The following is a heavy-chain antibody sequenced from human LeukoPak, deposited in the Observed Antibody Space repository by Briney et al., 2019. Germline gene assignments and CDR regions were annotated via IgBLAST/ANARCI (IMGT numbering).Heavy chain of an antibody. CDR3: ARVTDYGDYGPSDYFDY. D-gene: IGHD4-17*01. CDR2: IIPIFGTA. J-gene: IGHJ4*02. CDR1: GGTFSSYA. Sequence: GASVKVSCKASGGTFSSYAISWVRQAPGQGLEWMGRIIPIFGTANYAQKFQGRVTITTDESTSTAYMELSSLRSDDTAVYYCARVTDYGDYGPSDYFDYWGQGTLVTVSS. V-gene: IGHV1-69*05.